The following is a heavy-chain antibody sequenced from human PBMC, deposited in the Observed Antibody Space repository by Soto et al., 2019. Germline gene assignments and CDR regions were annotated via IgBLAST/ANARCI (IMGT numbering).Heavy chain of an antibody. V-gene: IGHV6-1*01. CDR3: ARDPHYGGNRWDALDI. CDR1: GDSVPSNSAA. D-gene: IGHD4-17*01. J-gene: IGHJ3*02. Sequence: SQTLSLTCAASGDSVPSNSAAWNWIRQSPSRGLEWLGRTYYRSKWYNDYAVSVKSRITINPDTSKNQFSLQLNSVTPEDTAVYYCARDPHYGGNRWDALDIWGQGTMVTVSS. CDR2: TYYRSKWYN.